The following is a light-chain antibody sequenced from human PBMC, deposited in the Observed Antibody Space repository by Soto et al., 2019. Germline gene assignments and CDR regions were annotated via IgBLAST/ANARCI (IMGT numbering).Light chain of an antibody. Sequence: QSALTQPASVSASPGQSITISCTGTSSDVGAYNYVSWYQQHPGKAPKLMIYEVNNRPSGVSNRFSGSKSGSTASLTISGLQAEDEADYYCSSYTSSSTFAYVFGTGTKLTVL. CDR2: EVN. CDR3: SSYTSSSTFAYV. CDR1: SSDVGAYNY. V-gene: IGLV2-14*01. J-gene: IGLJ1*01.